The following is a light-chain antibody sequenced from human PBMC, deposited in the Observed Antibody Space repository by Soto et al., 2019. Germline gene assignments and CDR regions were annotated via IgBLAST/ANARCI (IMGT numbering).Light chain of an antibody. CDR3: SSYTSSSTSYV. J-gene: IGLJ1*01. Sequence: QSALTQPASVSGSPGQSITISCTGTSSDVGGYNYVSWYQQHPGKAPKLMIYEVSNRPSGVSNRFSGSKSGNTASLTISGLQAEDEADYYCSSYTSSSTSYVFVTGTKLTVL. CDR2: EVS. CDR1: SSDVGGYNY. V-gene: IGLV2-14*01.